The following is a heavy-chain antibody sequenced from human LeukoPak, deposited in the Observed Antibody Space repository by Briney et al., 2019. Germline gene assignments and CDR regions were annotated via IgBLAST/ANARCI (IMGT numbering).Heavy chain of an antibody. CDR1: GGSISSTFYY. D-gene: IGHD2-15*01. CDR2: IYYSGSD. Sequence: SETLSLTCNVSGGSISSTFYYWGWIRQPPGKGLQWIATIYYSGSDYYNPSLKSRLTTSVDTSKNQFSLKLSSVTAADTAVYYCARDHCSGGSCYYDYWGQGTLVTVSS. V-gene: IGHV4-39*07. J-gene: IGHJ4*02. CDR3: ARDHCSGGSCYYDY.